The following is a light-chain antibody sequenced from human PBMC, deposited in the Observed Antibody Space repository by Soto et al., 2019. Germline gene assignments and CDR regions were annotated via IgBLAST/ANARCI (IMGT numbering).Light chain of an antibody. CDR3: LQHNGYTLT. V-gene: IGKV1-5*01. CDR2: DAS. Sequence: DIHMTQYPSTLSGSVGDRVTITFRDSQTITSWLAWYQQTPGKAPKVMIYDASSLGSGVPSRFSGSGSGTEFTLTISSLQPEDFATYYCLQHNGYTLTFGGGTKV. CDR1: QTITSW. J-gene: IGKJ4*01.